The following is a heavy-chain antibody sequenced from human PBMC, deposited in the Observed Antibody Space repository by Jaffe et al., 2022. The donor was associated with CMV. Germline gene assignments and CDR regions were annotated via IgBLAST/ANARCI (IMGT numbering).Heavy chain of an antibody. D-gene: IGHD7-27*01. J-gene: IGHJ3*02. CDR1: GFSFDSYA. CDR2: IGWNSGSI. V-gene: IGHV3-9*01. Sequence: EVQLVESGGGLVQPGRSLRLSCAASGFSFDSYAMHWVRQTPGKGLEWVSGIGWNSGSIGYADSVKGRFTISRDNAKNSLYLQMNSLRGEDTALYYCAKDRYPNWGSALDMWGQGTTVTVSS. CDR3: AKDRYPNWGSALDM.